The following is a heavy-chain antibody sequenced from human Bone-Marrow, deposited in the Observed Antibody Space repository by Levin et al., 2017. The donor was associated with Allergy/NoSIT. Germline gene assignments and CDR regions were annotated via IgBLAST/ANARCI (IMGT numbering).Heavy chain of an antibody. CDR1: GGSIISGYSY. V-gene: IGHV4-61*01. D-gene: IGHD5-12*01. Sequence: SETLSLTCTVSGGSIISGYSYWSWIRQPPGKGLEWIGYIYHSGNTNYNSSLQSRVSMSVDTSKNQFSLRLSSVSAADTAVYYCARLDSGNIVAMEWGRGTLVTVSS. J-gene: IGHJ4*02. CDR2: IYHSGNT. CDR3: ARLDSGNIVAME.